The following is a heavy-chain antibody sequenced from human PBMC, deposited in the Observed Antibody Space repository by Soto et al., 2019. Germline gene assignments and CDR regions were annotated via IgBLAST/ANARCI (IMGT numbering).Heavy chain of an antibody. CDR2: ISAYNGNT. CDR1: GYTFTNFG. CDR3: VRGGTPIDY. V-gene: IGHV1-18*01. D-gene: IGHD3-16*01. Sequence: QVHLVQSGAEVKKPGASVKVSCTASGYTFTNFGIRWVRQAPGQGLEWMGWISAYNGNTKYAQKFQGRVTMTTDTSTSTAYLELRSLRSDDTAVYYCVRGGTPIDYWGQGTLVTVSS. J-gene: IGHJ4*02.